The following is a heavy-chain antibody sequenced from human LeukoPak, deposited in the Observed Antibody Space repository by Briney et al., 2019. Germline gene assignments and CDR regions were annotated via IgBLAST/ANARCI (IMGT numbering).Heavy chain of an antibody. D-gene: IGHD5-12*01. CDR3: ARQTVVDIVATESDY. CDR2: MNPNSGNT. J-gene: IGHJ4*02. CDR1: GYTFTSYD. Sequence: ASVKVSCKASGYTFTSYDINWVRQATGQGLEWMGWMNPNSGNTGYAQKFQGRVTMTRNTSISTAYMELRSLRSDDTAVYYCARQTVVDIVATESDYWGQGTLVTVSS. V-gene: IGHV1-8*01.